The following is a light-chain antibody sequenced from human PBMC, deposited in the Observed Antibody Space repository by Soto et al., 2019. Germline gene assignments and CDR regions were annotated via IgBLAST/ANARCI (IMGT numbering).Light chain of an antibody. V-gene: IGKV3-20*01. CDR2: GSS. CDR1: QSISTSY. Sequence: EIVLTQSPGTLSLSPGERATLSCRASQSISTSYLAWYQQKPGQAPRLLIYGSSSRATGIPDRFSGSGSGTDFTLTISSLEPEDFAVYYCQQYDGSPITFGQGTRLEIK. CDR3: QQYDGSPIT. J-gene: IGKJ5*01.